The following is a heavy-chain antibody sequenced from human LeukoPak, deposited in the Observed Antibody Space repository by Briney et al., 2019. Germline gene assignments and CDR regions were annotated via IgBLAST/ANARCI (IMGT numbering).Heavy chain of an antibody. CDR3: ARGDIAAGGAPFDY. CDR2: INHSGST. CDR1: GESFSGYY. D-gene: IGHD6-13*01. Sequence: PSETLSLTCAVYGESFSGYYWSWIRQPPGRGLEWIGEINHSGSTSYSASLKSRVPISVDTSKNQFSLKLNSVTAADTAVYYCARGDIAAGGAPFDYWGQGTLVTVSS. V-gene: IGHV4-34*01. J-gene: IGHJ4*02.